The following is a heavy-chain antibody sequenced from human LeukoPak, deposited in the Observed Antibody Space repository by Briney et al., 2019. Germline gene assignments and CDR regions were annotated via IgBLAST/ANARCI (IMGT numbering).Heavy chain of an antibody. CDR1: GGSISSSSYY. J-gene: IGHJ4*02. CDR3: ARGETNIYYYGSGSYFLTFDY. Sequence: SETLSLTCTVSGGSISSSSYYWGWIRQPPGKGLEWIGSIYYSGSTYYNPSLKSRVTISVDTSKNQFSLKLSSVTAADTAVYYCARGETNIYYYGSGSYFLTFDYWGQGTLVTVSS. CDR2: IYYSGST. D-gene: IGHD3-10*01. V-gene: IGHV4-39*07.